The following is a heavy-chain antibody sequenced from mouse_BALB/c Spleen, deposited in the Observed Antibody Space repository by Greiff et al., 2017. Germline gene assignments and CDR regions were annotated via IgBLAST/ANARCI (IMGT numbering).Heavy chain of an antibody. D-gene: IGHD2-10*01. CDR1: GFSLTSYG. J-gene: IGHJ3*01. CDR3: ASLLWQPVFFAY. CDR2: IWAGGST. V-gene: IGHV2-9*02. Sequence: VQLQESGPGLVAPSQSLSITCTVSGFSLTSYGVHWVRQPPGKGLEWLGVIWAGGSTNYNSALMSRLSISKDNSKSQVFLKMNSLQTDDTAMYYCASLLWQPVFFAYWGQGTLVTVSA.